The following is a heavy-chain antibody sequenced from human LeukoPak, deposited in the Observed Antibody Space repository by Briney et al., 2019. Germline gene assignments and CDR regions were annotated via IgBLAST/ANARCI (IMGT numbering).Heavy chain of an antibody. CDR3: ATDQPRTVVTPISSYNWFDP. D-gene: IGHD2-21*02. CDR1: GYTFTSYY. CDR2: INPSGGST. V-gene: IGHV1-46*01. J-gene: IGHJ5*02. Sequence: ASVKVSCKASGYTFTSYYMHWVRQAPGQGLEWMGIINPSGGSTSYAQKFQGRVTMTEDTSTDTAYMELSSLRSEDTAVYYCATDQPRTVVTPISSYNWFDPWGQGTLVTVSS.